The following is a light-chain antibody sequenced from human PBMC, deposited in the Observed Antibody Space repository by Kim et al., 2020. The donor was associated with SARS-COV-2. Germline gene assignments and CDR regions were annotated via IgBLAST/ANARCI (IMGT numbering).Light chain of an antibody. CDR2: ATS. J-gene: IGKJ1*01. CDR1: YSIRTY. Sequence: ASVGDRVTITCRASYSIRTYLKWYQQKPGKAPTLLIYATSNVQSGVPPRFSGSGSGTDFTLTINSLQFEDFATYYCQQSHSSPQTFGQGTKVDIK. CDR3: QQSHSSPQT. V-gene: IGKV1-39*01.